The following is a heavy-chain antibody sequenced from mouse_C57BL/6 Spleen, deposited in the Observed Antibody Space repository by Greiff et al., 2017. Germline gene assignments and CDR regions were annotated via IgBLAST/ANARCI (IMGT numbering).Heavy chain of an antibody. Sequence: EVQRVESGGGLVKPGGSLKLSCAASGFTFSSYTMSWVRQTPGKRLEWVATISGGGGNTYYPDSVKGRFTISRDNAKNTLYLQMSSLRSEDTALYYCASLYCYGSSYGGYFDVWGTGTTVTVSS. J-gene: IGHJ1*03. CDR1: GFTFSSYT. V-gene: IGHV5-9*01. CDR2: ISGGGGNT. D-gene: IGHD1-1*01. CDR3: ASLYCYGSSYGGYFDV.